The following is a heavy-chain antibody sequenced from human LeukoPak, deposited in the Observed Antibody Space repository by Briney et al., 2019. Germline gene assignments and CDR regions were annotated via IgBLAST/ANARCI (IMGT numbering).Heavy chain of an antibody. CDR1: GGTFSSYA. CDR2: IIPILGIA. CDR3: ARSHYYDSSGYYYPFDY. J-gene: IGHJ4*02. D-gene: IGHD3-22*01. Sequence: SVKVSCKASGGTFSSYAISWVRQAPGQGLEWMGRIIPILGIANYAQKFQGRVTITADKSTSTAYMELSSLRSEDTAVYYCARSHYYDSSGYYYPFDYWGQGTLVTVSS. V-gene: IGHV1-69*04.